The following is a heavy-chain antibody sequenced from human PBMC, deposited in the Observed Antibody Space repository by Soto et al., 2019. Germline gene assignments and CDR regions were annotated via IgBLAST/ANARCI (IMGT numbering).Heavy chain of an antibody. CDR2: ISAYNGNT. J-gene: IGHJ2*01. CDR3: ARHKAEYSGRTTSRDWYFDL. CDR1: GYTFTSYG. Sequence: ASVKVSCKASGYTFTSYGISWVRQAPGQGLEWMGWISAYNGNTNYAQKLQGRVTMTTDTSTSTAYMELRSLRSDDTAVYYCARHKAEYSGRTTSRDWYFDLWGRGTLVTVSS. D-gene: IGHD1-26*01. V-gene: IGHV1-18*01.